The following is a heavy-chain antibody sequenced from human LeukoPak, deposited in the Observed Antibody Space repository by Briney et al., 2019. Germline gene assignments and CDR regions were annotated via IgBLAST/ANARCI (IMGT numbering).Heavy chain of an antibody. V-gene: IGHV4-34*01. Sequence: SETLSLTCAVYGGSFSGYYWSWIRQPPGKGLEWIGEINHSGSANYNPSLKSRVTISVDTSKNQFSLKLSSVTAADTAVYYCARVLVSGYDLGVAFDIWGQGTMVTVSS. CDR3: ARVLVSGYDLGVAFDI. CDR1: GGSFSGYY. CDR2: INHSGSA. D-gene: IGHD5-12*01. J-gene: IGHJ3*02.